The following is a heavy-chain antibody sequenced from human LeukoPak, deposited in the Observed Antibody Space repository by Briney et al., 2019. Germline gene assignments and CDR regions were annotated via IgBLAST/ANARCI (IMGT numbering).Heavy chain of an antibody. V-gene: IGHV4-4*02. CDR2: VHLSGAS. D-gene: IGHD1-26*01. Sequence: SETLSLTCAASGGSILTTNWWSWVRQPPGKGLEWIGEVHLSGASNYNPSLKRRVNMSIDKSKNQLSLELTSVTAADTAIYYCTRESGAFSPFGFWGQGTLVTVSS. J-gene: IGHJ4*02. CDR3: TRESGAFSPFGF. CDR1: GGSILTTNW.